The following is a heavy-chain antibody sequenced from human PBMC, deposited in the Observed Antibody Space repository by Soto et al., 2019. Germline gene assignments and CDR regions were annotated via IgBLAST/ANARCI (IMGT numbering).Heavy chain of an antibody. CDR2: ISYDGSNK. D-gene: IGHD6-19*01. CDR1: GFTFSNYG. V-gene: IGHV3-30*18. Sequence: QVQLVESGGGVVQPGRSLRLSCAASGFTFSNYGMHWVRQAPGKGLEWVAVISYDGSNKYYADSVKGRFTISRDNSKNTLYLQMNSLRVEDTAMYYCAKNPGYNSVWYSIDYWGQGTLVTVSS. J-gene: IGHJ4*02. CDR3: AKNPGYNSVWYSIDY.